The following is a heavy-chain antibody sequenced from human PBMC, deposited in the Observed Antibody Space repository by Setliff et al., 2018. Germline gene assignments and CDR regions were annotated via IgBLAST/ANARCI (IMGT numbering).Heavy chain of an antibody. J-gene: IGHJ2*01. Sequence: SETLSLTCAVYGGSFSGYYWSWIRQPPGKGLEWIGEINHSGSTNYNPSLKTRVTMSVDTSKNQFSLKLSSVTAADTAVYCCASLGIRDWYFDLWGRGTLVTVSS. D-gene: IGHD3-16*01. CDR1: GGSFSGYY. CDR2: INHSGST. CDR3: ASLGIRDWYFDL. V-gene: IGHV4-34*01.